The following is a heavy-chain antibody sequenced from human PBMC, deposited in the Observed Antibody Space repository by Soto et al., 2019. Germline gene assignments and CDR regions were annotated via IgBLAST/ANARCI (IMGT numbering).Heavy chain of an antibody. J-gene: IGHJ4*02. D-gene: IGHD3-3*01. V-gene: IGHV3-30*18. CDR3: AKRDLGVVIVFDY. CDR2: ISYDGSNQ. Sequence: GGSLRLSCAASGFTFSNSGMHWVRQAPGKGLEWVALISYDGSNQYYADSVKGRFTISRDNSKNMVFRQMSSLRAEDKAVYYCAKRDLGVVIVFDYWGQGTQVTVSS. CDR1: GFTFSNSG.